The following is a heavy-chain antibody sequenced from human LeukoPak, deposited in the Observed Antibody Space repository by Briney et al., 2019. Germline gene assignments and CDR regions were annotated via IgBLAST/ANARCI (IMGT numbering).Heavy chain of an antibody. Sequence: GGSLRLSCSASGFTVSSDYMSWVRQAPGKGLEWLSVIYSGGSTYYADSVKGRFTISRDNSKNTVYLQMNSLRVEDTAVYYCARGRSVPATRSFDYWGQGTLVTVSS. CDR2: IYSGGST. D-gene: IGHD6-19*01. V-gene: IGHV3-66*01. CDR1: GFTVSSDY. J-gene: IGHJ4*02. CDR3: ARGRSVPATRSFDY.